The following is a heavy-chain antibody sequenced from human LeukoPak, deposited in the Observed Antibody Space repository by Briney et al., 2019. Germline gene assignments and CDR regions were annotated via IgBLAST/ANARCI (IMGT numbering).Heavy chain of an antibody. CDR1: GFTFSSYW. Sequence: GGSLRLSCAASGFTFSSYWMSWVRQAPGKGLERVANIKQDGNERYYVDSVKGRFTISRDNAKNSLCLQMNSLRAEDTAVYYCARARDIVVVPAAIDYWGQGTLVTVSS. CDR2: IKQDGNER. J-gene: IGHJ4*02. CDR3: ARARDIVVVPAAIDY. D-gene: IGHD2-2*01. V-gene: IGHV3-7*01.